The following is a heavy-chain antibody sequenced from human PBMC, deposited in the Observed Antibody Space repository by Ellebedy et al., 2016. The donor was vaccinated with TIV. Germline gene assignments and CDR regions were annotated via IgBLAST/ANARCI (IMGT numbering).Heavy chain of an antibody. Sequence: PGGSLRLSCAASGFTFSDYSMTWIRQAPGKGLVWLSRINGDGGFTSHADFVKGRFTISRDTAKNTLYLQMNSLKAEDTAMYYCSTLSDTGYWGHGTLVTVSS. CDR2: INGDGGFT. D-gene: IGHD2-21*02. CDR3: STLSDTGY. J-gene: IGHJ4*01. V-gene: IGHV3-74*01. CDR1: GFTFSDYS.